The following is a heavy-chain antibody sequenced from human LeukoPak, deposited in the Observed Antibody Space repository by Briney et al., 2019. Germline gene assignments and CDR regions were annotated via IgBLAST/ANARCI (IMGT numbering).Heavy chain of an antibody. D-gene: IGHD2-15*01. CDR3: ARVMRDCSSGSCHDAFDI. J-gene: IGHJ3*02. CDR1: GGSISSYY. CDR2: IYTSGST. Sequence: SETLSLTCTVSGGSISSYYWSWIRQPAGKGLEWIGRIYTSGSTNYNPSLKSRVTMSVDTSKNQFSLKLSSVTAADTAVYYCARVMRDCSSGSCHDAFDIWGQGTMVTVSS. V-gene: IGHV4-4*07.